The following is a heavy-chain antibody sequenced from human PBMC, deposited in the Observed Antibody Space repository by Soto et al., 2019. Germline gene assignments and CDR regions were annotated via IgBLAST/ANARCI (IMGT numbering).Heavy chain of an antibody. CDR3: ARKYYGSGSSNSWFDP. CDR1: GDSISSTTYY. D-gene: IGHD3-10*01. CDR2: IYYSGST. J-gene: IGHJ5*02. V-gene: IGHV4-39*01. Sequence: PSETLSLTCTVSGDSISSTTYYWGWIRQPPGKGLEWIGRIYYSGSTYYNPSLKSRVTISVDTSKNQFSLKLSSVTAADTAVYYCARKYYGSGSSNSWFDPWGQGTLVTVS.